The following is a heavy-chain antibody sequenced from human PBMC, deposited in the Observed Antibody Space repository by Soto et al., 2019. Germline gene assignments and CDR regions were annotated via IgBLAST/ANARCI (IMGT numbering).Heavy chain of an antibody. CDR1: GYTFTSYY. Sequence: QVQLVQSGAEVKKPGASVKVSCKASGYTFTSYYMHWVRQALGQGLEWMGVINPSAGTTSYAKKFKDRVTMTRDTSTSTVYMELSSLRSEDTAVYYCARDLDPKIAAASKQDYGMDVWGQGTTVTVSS. V-gene: IGHV1-46*01. CDR2: INPSAGTT. CDR3: ARDLDPKIAAASKQDYGMDV. J-gene: IGHJ6*02. D-gene: IGHD6-13*01.